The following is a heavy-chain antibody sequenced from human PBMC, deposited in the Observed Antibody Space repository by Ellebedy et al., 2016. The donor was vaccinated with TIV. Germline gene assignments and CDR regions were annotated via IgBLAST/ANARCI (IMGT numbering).Heavy chain of an antibody. D-gene: IGHD6-19*01. CDR1: GFTFSSYA. J-gene: IGHJ4*02. CDR3: ARVSSVVAGSVGGGISSDY. V-gene: IGHV1-18*01. Sequence: GESLKISXAASGFTFSSYAMSWVRQAPGQGLEWMGWISGYSGDTNYAQKFQGRVIMTTDTSTTTAYMDLRSLRSDDTAVYYCARVSSVVAGSVGGGISSDYWGQGTLVTVSS. CDR2: ISGYSGDT.